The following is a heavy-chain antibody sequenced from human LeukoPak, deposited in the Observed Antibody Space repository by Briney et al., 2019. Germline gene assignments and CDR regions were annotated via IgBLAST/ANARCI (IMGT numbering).Heavy chain of an antibody. J-gene: IGHJ4*02. CDR3: ARREFCSSTNCFIDY. D-gene: IGHD2-2*01. CDR2: IYPGDSDT. V-gene: IGHV5-51*01. CDR1: GYSFTSYW. Sequence: GESLKISCKGSGYSFTSYWIGWVRQMPGKGLEWMGIIYPGDSDTRYSPSFQGQVTISADKSISTAYLQWSSLKASDTAMYYCARREFCSSTNCFIDYWGQGTLVTVSS.